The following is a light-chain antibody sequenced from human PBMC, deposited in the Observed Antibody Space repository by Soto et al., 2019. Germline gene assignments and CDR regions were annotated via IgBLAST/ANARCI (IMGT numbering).Light chain of an antibody. V-gene: IGKV3-20*01. Sequence: EIVLTQSPGTLSLSPGERATLSCMASQSVSSSYLAWYQQIPGQAPRLLIYGAYSRATVIPDRVSGSGSGTDFTLTISRLEPENFAVDYCQQYGSSPLLTFGTGTKVDIK. CDR2: GAY. CDR1: QSVSSSY. J-gene: IGKJ3*01. CDR3: QQYGSSPLLT.